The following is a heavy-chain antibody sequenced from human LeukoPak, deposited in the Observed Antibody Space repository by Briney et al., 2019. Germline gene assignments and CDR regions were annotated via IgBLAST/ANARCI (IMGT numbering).Heavy chain of an antibody. D-gene: IGHD6-19*01. CDR1: GGTFSSYA. CDR3: AKGRHSSNWPDNWFDP. J-gene: IGHJ5*02. V-gene: IGHV1-69*13. CDR2: IIPIFGTA. Sequence: GASVKVSCKASGGTFSSYAISWVRQAPGQGLEWMGGIIPIFGTANYAQKFQGRVTITADESTSTAYMELSSLRSEDTAVYYCAKGRHSSNWPDNWFDPWGQGTLVTVSS.